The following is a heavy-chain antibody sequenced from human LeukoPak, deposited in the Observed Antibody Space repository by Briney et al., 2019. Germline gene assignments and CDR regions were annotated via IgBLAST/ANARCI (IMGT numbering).Heavy chain of an antibody. CDR1: GGSISSYY. D-gene: IGHD2-2*01. J-gene: IGHJ4*02. Sequence: SETLSLTCTVSGGSISSYYWSWIRQPPGKGLEWIGYTYYSGSTNYNPSLKSRVTISVDTSKNQFSLKLSSVTAADTAVYYCARVGEYQLPYYYFDYWGQGTLVTVSS. CDR2: TYYSGST. CDR3: ARVGEYQLPYYYFDY. V-gene: IGHV4-59*01.